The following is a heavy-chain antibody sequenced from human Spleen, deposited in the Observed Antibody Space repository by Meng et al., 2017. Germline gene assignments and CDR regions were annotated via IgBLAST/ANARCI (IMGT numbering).Heavy chain of an antibody. CDR3: ARWPIDKYDLSALPLDY. Sequence: GESLKISCAASGFTFSSYAMSWVRQAPGKGLEWVSGISGDDGSSTYYADSVEGRFTISRDNSKNTVFLQINSLRAEDTAVHYCARWPIDKYDLSALPLDYWGQGTLVTVSS. CDR2: ISGDDGSST. D-gene: IGHD3-22*01. J-gene: IGHJ4*02. CDR1: GFTFSSYA. V-gene: IGHV3-23*01.